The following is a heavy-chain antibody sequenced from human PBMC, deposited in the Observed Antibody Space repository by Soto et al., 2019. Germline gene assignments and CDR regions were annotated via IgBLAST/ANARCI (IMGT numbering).Heavy chain of an antibody. J-gene: IGHJ4*02. D-gene: IGHD5-18*01. CDR1: GYALSSYH. V-gene: IGHV1-46*01. CDR2: INPSGVST. CDR3: ARALPRSSGYAYGALDY. Sequence: QVQLVQSGAEVKKPGASVRVSCKASGYALSSYHMHWVRQAPGQGLEWMGIINPSGVSTAYAQRFQGRLTVTRDTYTSTVYMELSGLRSEDTAVYYCARALPRSSGYAYGALDYWGQGTLVTVSP.